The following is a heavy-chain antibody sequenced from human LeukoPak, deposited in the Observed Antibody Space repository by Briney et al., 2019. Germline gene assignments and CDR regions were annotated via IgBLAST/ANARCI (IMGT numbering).Heavy chain of an antibody. V-gene: IGHV3-7*03. D-gene: IGHD6-19*01. J-gene: IGHJ4*02. Sequence: GGSLRLSCAASGFTFSGYWMGWVRQAPGKGLEWVANIKQDGSEKYYVDSVKGRFTISRDNAKNSLYLQMNSLRTEDTALYYCAHITVAGTAGGHDYWGQGTLVTVSS. CDR3: AHITVAGTAGGHDY. CDR1: GFTFSGYW. CDR2: IKQDGSEK.